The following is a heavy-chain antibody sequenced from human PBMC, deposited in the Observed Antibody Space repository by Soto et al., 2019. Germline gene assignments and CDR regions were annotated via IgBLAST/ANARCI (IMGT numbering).Heavy chain of an antibody. Sequence: GGSLRLSCAASGFTFSSYSMNWVRQAPGKGLEWVSYISSSSSTIYYADSVKGRFTISRDNAKNSLYLQMNSLRAEDTAVYYCAREHGYCSGGSCYYFDYWGQGTLVTVSS. CDR2: ISSSSSTI. J-gene: IGHJ4*02. V-gene: IGHV3-48*01. CDR1: GFTFSSYS. CDR3: AREHGYCSGGSCYYFDY. D-gene: IGHD2-15*01.